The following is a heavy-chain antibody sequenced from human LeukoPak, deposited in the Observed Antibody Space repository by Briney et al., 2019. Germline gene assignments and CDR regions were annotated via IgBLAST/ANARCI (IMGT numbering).Heavy chain of an antibody. Sequence: SGTLSLTCTVSGYSISSANYWGWIRQPPGKGLEWIGSVYHNGGTYYNPSLKSRVTISVDTSKNQFSLRVSSVTAADTAVYYCARVITAGSYYCDNWGQGTLVTVSS. CDR3: ARVITAGSYYCDN. D-gene: IGHD1-14*01. CDR2: VYHNGGT. V-gene: IGHV4-38-2*02. J-gene: IGHJ4*02. CDR1: GYSISSANY.